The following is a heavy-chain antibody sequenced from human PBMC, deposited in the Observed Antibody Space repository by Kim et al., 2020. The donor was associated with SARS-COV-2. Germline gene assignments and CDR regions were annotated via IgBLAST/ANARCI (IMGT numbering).Heavy chain of an antibody. CDR2: ISYNGSNK. V-gene: IGHV3-30*04. CDR3: ARDIAPHSSGWIYYYYD. CDR1: GFTFSSYG. J-gene: IGHJ6*01. Sequence: GGSLRLSCAASGFTFSSYGMHWVRQAPGKGLEWVAVISYNGSNKNYVDSVKGRFTISRDNSKNTLYLQMKSPRAEDTAVYYCARDIAPHSSGWIYYYYD. D-gene: IGHD6-19*01.